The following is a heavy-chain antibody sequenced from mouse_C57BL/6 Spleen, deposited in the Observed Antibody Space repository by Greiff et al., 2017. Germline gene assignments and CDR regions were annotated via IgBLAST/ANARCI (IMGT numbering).Heavy chain of an antibody. CDR2: IDPSDSYT. CDR3: AVGWLLRFHWYFDV. V-gene: IGHV1-69*01. Sequence: VQLQESGAELVMPGASVKLSCKASGYTFTSYWMHWVKQRPGQGLEWIGEIDPSDSYTNYNQKFKGKSTLTVDKSSSTAYMQLSSLTSEDSEVYYCAVGWLLRFHWYFDVWGTGTTVTVSS. D-gene: IGHD2-3*01. J-gene: IGHJ1*03. CDR1: GYTFTSYW.